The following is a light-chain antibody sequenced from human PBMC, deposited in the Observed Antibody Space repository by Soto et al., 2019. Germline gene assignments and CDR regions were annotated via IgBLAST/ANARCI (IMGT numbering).Light chain of an antibody. J-gene: IGLJ2*01. CDR1: SSDVGGYNF. V-gene: IGLV2-14*01. CDR3: SSYTNSRTLVG. Sequence: QSALTQPASVSGSPGQSITISCTGTSSDVGGYNFVSWYQHHPGKAPKLIIYEVSNRPSGVSNRFSAYKSGNTASLTISGLPAEDGADYYCSSYTNSRTLVGFGGGTKVTVL. CDR2: EVS.